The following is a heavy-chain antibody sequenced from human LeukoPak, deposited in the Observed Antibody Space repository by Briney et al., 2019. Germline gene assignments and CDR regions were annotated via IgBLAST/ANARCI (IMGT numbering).Heavy chain of an antibody. Sequence: VASVKVSCKTSGYRFNAYGISWVRQAPGQGLEWMGWISGYNGNTNYGEKVQGRLTMTLDTSTTTAYMELSGLRSDDTAVYYCARGEIAAAGPADYWGQGTLVTVSS. CDR3: ARGEIAAAGPADY. J-gene: IGHJ4*02. CDR2: ISGYNGNT. V-gene: IGHV1-18*01. D-gene: IGHD6-13*01. CDR1: GYRFNAYG.